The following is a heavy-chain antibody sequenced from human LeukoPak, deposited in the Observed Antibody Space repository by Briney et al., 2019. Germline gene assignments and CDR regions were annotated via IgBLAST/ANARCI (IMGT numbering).Heavy chain of an antibody. V-gene: IGHV1-8*03. J-gene: IGHJ6*03. CDR1: GYTFTSYD. Sequence: ASVKVSCKASGYTFTSYDINWVRQATGQGLEWMGWMNPNSGNTGYAQKFQGRVTITRNTSISTAYMELSSLRSEDTAVYYCARGIAARRRGNYYYYYMDVWGKGTTVTVSS. D-gene: IGHD6-6*01. CDR2: MNPNSGNT. CDR3: ARGIAARRRGNYYYYYMDV.